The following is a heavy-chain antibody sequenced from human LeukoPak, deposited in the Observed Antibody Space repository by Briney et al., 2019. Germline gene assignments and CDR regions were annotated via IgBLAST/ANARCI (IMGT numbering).Heavy chain of an antibody. Sequence: PSQTLSLTRTVSGGSISSGGYYWSWIRQHPGKGLEWIGYIYYSGSTYYNPSLKSRVTISVDTSKNQFSLKLSSVTAADTAVYYCARGEFMWRYFDYWGQGTLVTVSS. J-gene: IGHJ4*02. CDR2: IYYSGST. CDR3: ARGEFMWRYFDY. CDR1: GGSISSGGYY. V-gene: IGHV4-31*03. D-gene: IGHD3-10*01.